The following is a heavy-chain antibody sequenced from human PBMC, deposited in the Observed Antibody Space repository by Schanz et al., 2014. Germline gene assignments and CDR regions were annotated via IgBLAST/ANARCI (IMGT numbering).Heavy chain of an antibody. J-gene: IGHJ4*02. Sequence: QVQLVQSGAEVMKPGASVKVSCKASGYTFTSYYMHWVRQAPGQGLEWMGIINPSGGSTSYAQKFQGRVTMTRDTSTSTVYMELSSLRSKDTAVYYCARDGEAAAGCDYWGQGTLVTVSS. CDR2: INPSGGST. CDR1: GYTFTSYY. V-gene: IGHV1-46*03. D-gene: IGHD6-13*01. CDR3: ARDGEAAAGCDY.